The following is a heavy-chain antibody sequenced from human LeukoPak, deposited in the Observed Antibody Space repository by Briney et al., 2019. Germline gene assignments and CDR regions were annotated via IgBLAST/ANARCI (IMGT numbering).Heavy chain of an antibody. CDR3: AGCEGSYSAFDI. CDR2: IHTSGGT. J-gene: IGHJ3*02. D-gene: IGHD1-26*01. Sequence: SETLSLTCTVSGGSISSYYWSGIRQPAGKGLEWIGRIHTSGGTNYNPSLKSRVTISVDTSKNQFSLKLSSVTAADTAVYYCAGCEGSYSAFDIWGQGTMVTVSS. CDR1: GGSISSYY. V-gene: IGHV4-4*07.